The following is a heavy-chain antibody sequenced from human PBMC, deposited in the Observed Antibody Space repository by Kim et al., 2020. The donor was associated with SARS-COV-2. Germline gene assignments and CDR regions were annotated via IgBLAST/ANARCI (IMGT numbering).Heavy chain of an antibody. Sequence: ASVKVSCKASGYTFTSYYMHWVRQAPGQGLEWMGIINPSGGSTSYAQKFQGRVTMTRDTSTSTVYMELSSRRSEDTAVYYCARGGGSGSYYYYYYGMDVWGQGTTVTVSS. CDR2: INPSGGST. J-gene: IGHJ6*02. V-gene: IGHV1-46*01. D-gene: IGHD3-10*01. CDR3: ARGGGSGSYYYYYYGMDV. CDR1: GYTFTSYY.